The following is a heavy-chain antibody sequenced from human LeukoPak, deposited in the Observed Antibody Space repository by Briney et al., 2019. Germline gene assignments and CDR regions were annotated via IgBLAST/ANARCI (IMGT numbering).Heavy chain of an antibody. CDR2: INPNSGGT. CDR3: ARDLGGWYGMAIDY. J-gene: IGHJ4*02. D-gene: IGHD6-19*01. CDR1: GYTFTGYY. V-gene: IGHV1-2*02. Sequence: ASVKVSCKASGYTFTGYYMHWVRQAPGQGLEWMGWINPNSGGTNYAQKFQGRVTMTRDTSISTAYMELSRLRSDDTAVYYCARDLGGWYGMAIDYRGQGTLVTVSS.